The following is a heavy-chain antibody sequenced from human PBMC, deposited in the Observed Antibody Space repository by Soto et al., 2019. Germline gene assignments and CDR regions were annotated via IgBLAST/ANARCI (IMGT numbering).Heavy chain of an antibody. J-gene: IGHJ4*02. CDR1: GGSISSNVYY. CDR2: IYYAGST. V-gene: IGHV4-39*01. Sequence: NPSETLSLTCTVSGGSISSNVYYWAWIRQPPGKGLEWIGSIYYAGSTYSNPSLQSRVSISVDSSKSQFSLKVSSVTGADTAVYYCARQYYDSSGWYFFDYWGPGTLVTVSS. CDR3: ARQYYDSSGWYFFDY. D-gene: IGHD3-22*01.